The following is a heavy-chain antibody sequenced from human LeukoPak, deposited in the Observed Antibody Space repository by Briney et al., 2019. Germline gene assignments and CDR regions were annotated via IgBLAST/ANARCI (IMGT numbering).Heavy chain of an antibody. CDR3: AKGWNPLDY. CDR1: GFTFSSYG. D-gene: IGHD1-1*01. CDR2: ISYDGSNK. J-gene: IGHJ4*02. Sequence: GGSLRLSCAASGFTFSSYGMHWVRQAPGKGLEWVAVISYDGSNKYYADSVKGRFTISRDNSKNTLYLQMNSLRAEDTAVYYCAKGWNPLDYWGQGTLVTVSP. V-gene: IGHV3-30*18.